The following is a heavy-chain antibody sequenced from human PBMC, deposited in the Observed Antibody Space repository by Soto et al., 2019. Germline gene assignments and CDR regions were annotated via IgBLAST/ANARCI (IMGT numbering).Heavy chain of an antibody. Sequence: QVQLVESGGGVVQPGGSLRLSCAASGFTFRNHAMHWVRQAPGKGLECLAVIAYDGSNAFYRDSVKGRFTISRDNSKNALYLHMNSLRSEDTGVYYCARGDREDTLVVVGARPVEYRIDIWGQGTTVTVYS. CDR2: IAYDGSNA. V-gene: IGHV3-30*14. CDR1: GFTFRNHA. D-gene: IGHD2-15*01. CDR3: ARGDREDTLVVVGARPVEYRIDI. J-gene: IGHJ6*02.